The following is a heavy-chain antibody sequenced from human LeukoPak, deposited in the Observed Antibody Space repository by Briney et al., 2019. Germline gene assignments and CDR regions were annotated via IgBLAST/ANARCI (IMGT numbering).Heavy chain of an antibody. CDR1: GGSISSGSYY. CDR3: ARHDAYYYGSGSYPYYFDY. V-gene: IGHV4-61*02. J-gene: IGHJ4*02. Sequence: SETLSLTCTVSGGSISSGSYYWSWIRQPAGKGLEWIGRIYTSGSTNYNPSLKSRVTISVDTSKNQFSLKLSSVTAADTAVYYCARHDAYYYGSGSYPYYFDYWGQGTLVTVSS. D-gene: IGHD3-10*01. CDR2: IYTSGST.